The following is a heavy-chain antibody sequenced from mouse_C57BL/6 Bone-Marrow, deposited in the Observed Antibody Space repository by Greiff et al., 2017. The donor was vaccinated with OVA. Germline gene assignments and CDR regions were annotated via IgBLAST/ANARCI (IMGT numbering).Heavy chain of an antibody. Sequence: EVQGVESGPELVKPGASVKISCKASGYSFTGYYMNWVKQSPEKSLEWIGEINPSTGGTTYNQKFKAKATLTVDKSSSTAYMQLKSLTSEDSAVYYCARDYWYFDVWGTGTTVTVSS. CDR3: ARDYWYFDV. V-gene: IGHV1-42*01. CDR1: GYSFTGYY. CDR2: INPSTGGT. J-gene: IGHJ1*03.